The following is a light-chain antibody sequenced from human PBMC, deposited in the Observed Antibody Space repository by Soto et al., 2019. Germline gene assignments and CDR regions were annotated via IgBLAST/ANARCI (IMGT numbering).Light chain of an antibody. CDR1: QSVSSY. Sequence: EIVLTQSPATLSLSPGERATLSCRASQSVSSYLAWYQQNPGQAPRLLIYDASNRATGIPARFSGSGSGTDFTLTISSLEPEDFAVYDGQQRSNWLTFGGGTKVEIK. J-gene: IGKJ4*01. CDR2: DAS. V-gene: IGKV3-11*01. CDR3: QQRSNWLT.